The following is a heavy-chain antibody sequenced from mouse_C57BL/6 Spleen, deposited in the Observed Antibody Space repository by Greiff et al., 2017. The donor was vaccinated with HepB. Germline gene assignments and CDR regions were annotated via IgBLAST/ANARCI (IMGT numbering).Heavy chain of an antibody. V-gene: IGHV1-82*01. CDR3: ARWVFDY. CDR2: IYPGDGDT. Sequence: VQLQHSGPELVKPGASVKISCKASGYAFSSSWMNWVKQRPGKGLEWIGRIYPGDGDTNYNGKFKGKATLTADKSSSTAYMQLSSLTSEDSAVYFCARWVFDYWGQGTTLTVSS. CDR1: GYAFSSSW. J-gene: IGHJ2*01.